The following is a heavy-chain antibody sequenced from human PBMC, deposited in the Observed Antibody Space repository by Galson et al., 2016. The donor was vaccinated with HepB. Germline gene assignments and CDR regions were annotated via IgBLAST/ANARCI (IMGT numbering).Heavy chain of an antibody. CDR2: ISGSGGRT. Sequence: SLRLSCAVSAGTFKNYAMNWVRQVPGKGLEWVAAISGSGGRTSYEDSVRGRFTISRDNSKNTLFLRMNSVGVEDTAVYFCAKSVFFGELDKWGQGTGVVVSS. J-gene: IGHJ4*02. V-gene: IGHV3-23*01. CDR3: AKSVFFGELDK. CDR1: AGTFKNYA. D-gene: IGHD3-10*01.